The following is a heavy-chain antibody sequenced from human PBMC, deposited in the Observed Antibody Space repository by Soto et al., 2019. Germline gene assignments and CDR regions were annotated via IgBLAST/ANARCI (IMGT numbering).Heavy chain of an antibody. CDR3: ARGSYSDTGGYYFF. J-gene: IGHJ4*02. CDR2: INHSGSG. CDR1: GGTLNEYY. D-gene: IGHD3-22*01. V-gene: IGHV4-34*01. Sequence: TSETLSLTCAVFGGTLNEYYLNWIRQPPGKGLEWIGEINHSGSGNYNPSLKSRVTMSVDTSKNQFSLNLRSVTAADTAVYYCARGSYSDTGGYYFFWGQGTLVTVSS.